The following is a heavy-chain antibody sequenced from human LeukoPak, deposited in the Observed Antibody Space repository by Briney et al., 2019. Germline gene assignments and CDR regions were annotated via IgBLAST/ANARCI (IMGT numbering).Heavy chain of an antibody. J-gene: IGHJ4*02. CDR3: ANQRRDSSSSSFRYHFDY. CDR1: GFTFSSYA. CDR2: ISYDGSNK. V-gene: IGHV3-30-3*01. D-gene: IGHD6-6*01. Sequence: GGSLRLSCAASGFTFSSYAMHWVRQAPGKGLEWVAVISYDGSNKYYADSVKGRFTISRDNSKNTLYLQMTSLRAEDTAVYYCANQRRDSSSSSFRYHFDYWGQGTLVTVSS.